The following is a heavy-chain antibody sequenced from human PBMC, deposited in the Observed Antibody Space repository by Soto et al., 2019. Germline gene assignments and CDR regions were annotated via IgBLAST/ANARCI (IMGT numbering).Heavy chain of an antibody. CDR3: ARQGFGPLHGLVDV. CDR2: VHHSWGS. Sequence: QVQLQESGPGLVKPSETMSLSCTVSGGSISSYYWSWFRQSPGKRMEWIGYVHHSWGSSYNPSLRSRVAISRDPSKSQFSLKVTSVTATDTAVYYCARQGFGPLHGLVDVWGQGTTVTVSS. CDR1: GGSISSYY. J-gene: IGHJ6*02. D-gene: IGHD3-10*01. V-gene: IGHV4-59*08.